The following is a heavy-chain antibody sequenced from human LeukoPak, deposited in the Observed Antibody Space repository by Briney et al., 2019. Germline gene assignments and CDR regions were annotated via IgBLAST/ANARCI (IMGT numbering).Heavy chain of an antibody. Sequence: GESLKISCKGSGYSFTSYWIGWVRQMPGKGLECMGIIYPGDSDTRYSPSFQGQVTISADKSISTAYLQWSSLKASDTAMYYCATSGLDIGYCSGGSCYSGSFDAFDIWGQGTMVTVSS. J-gene: IGHJ3*02. CDR1: GYSFTSYW. D-gene: IGHD2-15*01. CDR3: ATSGLDIGYCSGGSCYSGSFDAFDI. V-gene: IGHV5-51*01. CDR2: IYPGDSDT.